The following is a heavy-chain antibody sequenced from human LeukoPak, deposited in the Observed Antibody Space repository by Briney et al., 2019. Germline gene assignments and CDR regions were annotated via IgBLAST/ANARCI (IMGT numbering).Heavy chain of an antibody. J-gene: IGHJ3*02. CDR3: ATGASYSSSWYGRAFDI. CDR1: GGYISSYY. CDR2: IYTSGST. Sequence: SETLSLTCTVSGGYISSYYWIWIRQPAGKGREWIGRIYTSGSTNYNPSLKSRVTMSVDTSKNQFSLKLSSVTAADTAVYYCATGASYSSSWYGRAFDIWGQGTMVTVSS. D-gene: IGHD6-13*01. V-gene: IGHV4-4*07.